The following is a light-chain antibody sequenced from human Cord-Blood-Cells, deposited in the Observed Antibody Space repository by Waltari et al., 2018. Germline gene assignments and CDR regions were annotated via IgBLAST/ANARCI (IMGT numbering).Light chain of an antibody. J-gene: IGKJ2*03. CDR2: GAS. Sequence: EMVLTQSPGTLSLSPGERATLSCRASQSVSSSYLAWYQQKPGQAPRLLIYGASSRATGIPDRFSGSGSGTDFTLTISRLDPEDCAVYYCQQYGSSPPYSFGQGTKLEIK. V-gene: IGKV3-20*01. CDR3: QQYGSSPPYS. CDR1: QSVSSSY.